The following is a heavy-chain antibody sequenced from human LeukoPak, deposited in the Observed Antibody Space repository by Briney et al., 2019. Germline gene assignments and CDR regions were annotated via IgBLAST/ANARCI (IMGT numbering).Heavy chain of an antibody. D-gene: IGHD3-9*01. CDR2: ISWNSGSI. J-gene: IGHJ3*02. CDR3: AKGWSLTGGAFDI. Sequence: PGRSLRPSCAASGFTFDDYAMHWVRQAPGKGLEWVSGISWNSGSIGYADSVKGRFTISRDNAKNSLYLQMNSLRAEDMALYYCAKGWSLTGGAFDIWGQGTMVTVSS. CDR1: GFTFDDYA. V-gene: IGHV3-9*03.